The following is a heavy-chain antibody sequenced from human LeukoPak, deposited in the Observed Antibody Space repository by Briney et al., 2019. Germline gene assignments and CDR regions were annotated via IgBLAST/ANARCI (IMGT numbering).Heavy chain of an antibody. D-gene: IGHD3-10*02. Sequence: QPGGSLRLSCAASGFNFNDYAIYWLRQPPGKGLEWVGRIRIKRHSYASTCAESLKGRFTISRDDSTKMVFLQMNSIKTADTAMYYCAKPGPNDYVEYEIPYFDSCGQGTLVTVSS. CDR3: AKPGPNDYVEYEIPYFDS. V-gene: IGHV3-73*01. J-gene: IGHJ4*02. CDR2: IRIKRHSYAS. CDR1: GFNFNDYA.